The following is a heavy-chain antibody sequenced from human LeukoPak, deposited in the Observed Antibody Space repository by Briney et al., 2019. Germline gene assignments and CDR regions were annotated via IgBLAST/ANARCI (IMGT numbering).Heavy chain of an antibody. V-gene: IGHV3-23*01. CDR3: AKAPVTTCRGAFCYPFDY. CDR1: GFTLSSYA. CDR2: ISDTGNT. J-gene: IGHJ4*02. Sequence: GGSLRLSCAASGFTLSSYAMSWVRQAPGKGLEWVSAISDTGNTYHADSVKGRFTISRDSAKNTLFLQMNRLRPEDAAVYYCAKAPVTTCRGAFCYPFDYWGLGTLVTVSS. D-gene: IGHD2-15*01.